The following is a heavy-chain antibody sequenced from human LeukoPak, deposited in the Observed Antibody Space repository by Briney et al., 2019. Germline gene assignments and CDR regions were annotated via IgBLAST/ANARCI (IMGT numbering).Heavy chain of an antibody. CDR3: ARGGNHGDYWYFDL. D-gene: IGHD4-17*01. CDR2: IKEDGSEK. J-gene: IGHJ2*01. V-gene: IGHV3-7*01. CDR1: GFPFNSYW. Sequence: GGSLRLSCAASGFPFNSYWMSWVRQAPGRGLEWVANIKEDGSEKFYVDSVKGRFTISRDNAKNSLFLQMTSLRAEDTAVYYCARGGNHGDYWYFDLWGRGTLVTVSS.